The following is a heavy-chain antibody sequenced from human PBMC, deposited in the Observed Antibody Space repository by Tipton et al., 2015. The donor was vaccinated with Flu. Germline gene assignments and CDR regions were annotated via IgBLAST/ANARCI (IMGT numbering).Heavy chain of an antibody. CDR2: INTDGSTT. Sequence: SLRLSCAASGFAFSGYWMHWVRQVPGKGLVWLSRINTDGSTTNYADSVEVRFTISRDNAKKTLYLDMNSLRAEDAAVYYCARISRLYEDSATLAFDMWGQGTVVTVS. CDR1: GFAFSGYW. J-gene: IGHJ3*02. V-gene: IGHV3-74*01. D-gene: IGHD2/OR15-2a*01. CDR3: ARISRLYEDSATLAFDM.